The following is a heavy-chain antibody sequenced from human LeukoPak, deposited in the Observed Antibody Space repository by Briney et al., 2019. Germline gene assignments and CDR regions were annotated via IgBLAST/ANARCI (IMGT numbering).Heavy chain of an antibody. CDR3: ARLEILDY. Sequence: GGSLRLSCAASGFTFSSYAMLWVRQAPGKGLEWVAVISYDGSNKYYADSVKGRFTISRDNSKNTLYLQMNSLRAEDTAVYYCARLEILDYWGQGTLVTVSS. CDR1: GFTFSSYA. CDR2: ISYDGSNK. V-gene: IGHV3-30-3*01. J-gene: IGHJ4*02.